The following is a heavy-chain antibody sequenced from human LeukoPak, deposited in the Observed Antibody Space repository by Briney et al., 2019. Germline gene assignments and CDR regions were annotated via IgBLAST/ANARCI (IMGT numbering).Heavy chain of an antibody. D-gene: IGHD3-10*01. J-gene: IGHJ4*02. CDR3: AKLPHSRGGSYSDY. CDR1: GLSVSNNY. V-gene: IGHV3-23*01. CDR2: ISSAGGIPT. Sequence: GGSLRLSCAASGLSVSNNYMSWARQAPGKGLEWVSTISSAGGIPTYYADSVKGRFTISRDNSKNTVYLQMNNLRAEDTAVYYCAKLPHSRGGSYSDYWGQGTLVTVSS.